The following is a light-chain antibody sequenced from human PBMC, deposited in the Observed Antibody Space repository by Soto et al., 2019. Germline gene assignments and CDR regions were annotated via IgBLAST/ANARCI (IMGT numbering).Light chain of an antibody. CDR2: GAS. CDR3: QQYGSSPPTT. J-gene: IGKJ1*01. Sequence: EIVLTQSPGTLSLSPGERATLSCRASQSVSSSYLAWYRQKPGQAPRLLIYGASSRATGIPDRFSGSGSGTGFTLTISRLEPEDFAVYYCQQYGSSPPTTFGQGTKV. V-gene: IGKV3-20*01. CDR1: QSVSSSY.